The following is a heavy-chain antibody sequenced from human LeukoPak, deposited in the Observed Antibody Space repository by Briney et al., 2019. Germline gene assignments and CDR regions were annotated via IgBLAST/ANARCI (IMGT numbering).Heavy chain of an antibody. D-gene: IGHD3-22*01. J-gene: IGHJ4*02. CDR2: TYYRSKWYN. CDR3: ARETGGNPYYYDSSGYAH. V-gene: IGHV6-1*01. CDR1: GDSVSSNSAA. Sequence: SQTLSLTCAISGDSVSSNSAAWNWIRQSPSRGLEWLGRTYYRSKWYNDYAVSVKSRITINPDTSKNQFSLQLNSVTPEDTAVYYCARETGGNPYYYDSSGYAHWGQGTLVTVSS.